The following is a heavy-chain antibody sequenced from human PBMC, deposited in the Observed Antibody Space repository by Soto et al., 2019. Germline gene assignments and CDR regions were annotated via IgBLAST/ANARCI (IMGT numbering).Heavy chain of an antibody. D-gene: IGHD3-10*01. Sequence: SVKVSCKASGITFSTSTVQWVRQARGQRLEWIGRIVVASGNTNYAQNFQERFTLTRDMSTSTAYMELSSLTSEDTAVYYCATVGFRSGWFREYSYYTTDLWGQGTTVTVSS. J-gene: IGHJ6*02. V-gene: IGHV1-58*01. CDR2: IVVASGNT. CDR3: ATVGFRSGWFREYSYYTTDL. CDR1: GITFSTST.